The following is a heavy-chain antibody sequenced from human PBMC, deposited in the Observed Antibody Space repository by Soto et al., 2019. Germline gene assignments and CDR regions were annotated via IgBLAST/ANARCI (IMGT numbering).Heavy chain of an antibody. CDR3: ARELRFLEWLLYDYYYYYGMDV. J-gene: IGHJ6*02. D-gene: IGHD3-3*01. CDR2: INPNSGGT. Sequence: ALVKVSCKASGYTFTGYYMHWVRQAPGQGLEWMGWINPNSGGTNYAQKFQGWVTMTRDTSISTACMELRSLRSDDTAVYYCARELRFLEWLLYDYYYYYGMDVWGQGTTVTVSS. V-gene: IGHV1-2*04. CDR1: GYTFTGYY.